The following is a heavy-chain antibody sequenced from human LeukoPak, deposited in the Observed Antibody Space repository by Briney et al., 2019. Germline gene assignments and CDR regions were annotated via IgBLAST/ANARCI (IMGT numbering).Heavy chain of an antibody. Sequence: GGSLRLSCAASGFTFDDYAMHWVRQAPGKGLEWVSGISWNSGSIGYADSVKGRFTISRDNAKNSLYLQMNSLRAEDTALYYCAKGAILWFREFGRKGHNDAFDIWGQGTMVTVSS. CDR3: AKGAILWFREFGRKGHNDAFDI. D-gene: IGHD3-10*01. CDR2: ISWNSGSI. CDR1: GFTFDDYA. V-gene: IGHV3-9*01. J-gene: IGHJ3*02.